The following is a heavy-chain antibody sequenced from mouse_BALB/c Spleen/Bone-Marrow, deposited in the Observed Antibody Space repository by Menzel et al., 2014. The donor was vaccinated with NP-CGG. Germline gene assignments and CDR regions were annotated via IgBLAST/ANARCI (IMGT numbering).Heavy chain of an antibody. D-gene: IGHD3-3*01. CDR1: GFNIKDTY. CDR2: IDPANGNT. Sequence: VQLQQSGAELVKPGASVKLSCTASGFNIKDTYMHWVKQRPEQGLEWIGRIDPANGNTKYDPKFQGKATITADTSSNTGYLQLNSVASEDTAVYYCDKWEGCAIDYWGQGTSVTVSA. J-gene: IGHJ4*01. V-gene: IGHV14-3*02. CDR3: DKWEGCAIDY.